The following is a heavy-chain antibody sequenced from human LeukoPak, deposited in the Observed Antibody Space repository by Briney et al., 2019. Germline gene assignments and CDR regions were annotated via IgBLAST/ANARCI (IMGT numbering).Heavy chain of an antibody. CDR1: GFTFSSYA. V-gene: IGHV3-23*01. CDR3: AKCIVATNYYYYYMDV. CDR2: ISGSGGST. J-gene: IGHJ6*03. D-gene: IGHD5-12*01. Sequence: GGSLRLSCAASGFTFSSYAMTWVRQAPGKGLEWVSAISGSGGSTYYADSVKGRFTISRDNSKNTLYLQMNSLRAEDTAVYYCAKCIVATNYYYYYMDVWGKGTTVAVSS.